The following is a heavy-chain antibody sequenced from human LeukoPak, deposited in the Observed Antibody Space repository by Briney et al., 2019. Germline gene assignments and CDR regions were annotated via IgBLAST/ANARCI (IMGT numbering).Heavy chain of an antibody. V-gene: IGHV3-30*18. CDR3: AKVYSGSYYYYYYGMDV. Sequence: TGRSLRLSCAAPGLTFSSYGMHWFRQAPGKGLEWVAVISYDGSNKYYADSVKGRFTISRDNSKNTLYLQMNSLRAEDTAVYFCAKVYSGSYYYYYYGMDVWGQGTTVTVSS. CDR2: ISYDGSNK. CDR1: GLTFSSYG. D-gene: IGHD1-26*01. J-gene: IGHJ6*02.